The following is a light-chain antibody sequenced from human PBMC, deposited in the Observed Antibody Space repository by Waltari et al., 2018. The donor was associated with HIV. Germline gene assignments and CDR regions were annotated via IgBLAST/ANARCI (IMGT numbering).Light chain of an antibody. CDR3: QQYGSSPRT. Sequence: EIVLTQSPATLSLSPGERATLSCGASQTVTSDFLAWYQQKPGLAPSLLIYDASNRATGIPDRFSGSGSGTDFTLTISRLEPEDFEVYYCQQYGSSPRTFGQGTKVEIK. CDR1: QTVTSDF. V-gene: IGKV3D-20*01. J-gene: IGKJ1*01. CDR2: DAS.